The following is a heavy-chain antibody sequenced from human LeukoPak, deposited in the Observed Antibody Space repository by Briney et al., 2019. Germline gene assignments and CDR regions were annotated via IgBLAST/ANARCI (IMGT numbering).Heavy chain of an antibody. CDR2: INPNSGGT. CDR1: GYTFTCYY. J-gene: IGHJ4*02. D-gene: IGHD2-2*01. Sequence: GASVKVSCKAYGYTFTCYYMHWVRQAPGQGLEWMGWINPNSGGTNYAQKFQGRVTMTRDTSISTAYMELSRLRSDDTAVYYCARESAFVVVPAAIEYYFDYWGQGTLVTVSS. CDR3: ARESAFVVVPAAIEYYFDY. V-gene: IGHV1-2*02.